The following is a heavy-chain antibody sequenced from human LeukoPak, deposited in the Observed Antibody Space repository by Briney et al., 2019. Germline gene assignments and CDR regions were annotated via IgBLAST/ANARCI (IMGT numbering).Heavy chain of an antibody. CDR2: INHSGST. V-gene: IGHV4-34*01. D-gene: IGHD1-26*01. Sequence: SETLSLTCAVYGGSFSGYYWSWIRQPPGKGLEWIGEINHSGSTNYNPSLKSRVTISVDTSKNQFSLKLSSVTAADTAVYYCARDRVGATMYSFDPWGQGTLVTVSS. CDR1: GGSFSGYY. CDR3: ARDRVGATMYSFDP. J-gene: IGHJ5*02.